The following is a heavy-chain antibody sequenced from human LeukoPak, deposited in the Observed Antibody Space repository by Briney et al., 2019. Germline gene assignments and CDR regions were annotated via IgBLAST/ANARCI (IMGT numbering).Heavy chain of an antibody. V-gene: IGHV1-46*01. CDR3: ATYYYDSSGYRHFDWYFDL. Sequence: ASVKVSCKASGYTFTSSYIHWVRQAPGQGLEWMGIINPSGGTTIYAQKFQGRVTMTEDTSTDTAYMELSSLRSEDTAAYYCATYYYDSSGYRHFDWYFDLWGRGTLVTVSS. CDR2: INPSGGTT. D-gene: IGHD3-22*01. CDR1: GYTFTSSY. J-gene: IGHJ2*01.